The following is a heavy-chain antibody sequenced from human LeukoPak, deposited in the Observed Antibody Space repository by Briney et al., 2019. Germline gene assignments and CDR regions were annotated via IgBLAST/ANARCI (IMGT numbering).Heavy chain of an antibody. V-gene: IGHV3-53*01. J-gene: IGHJ4*01. CDR2: ISSDGST. CDR3: ARDADEVAGLFDY. Sequence: GGCLRLSCAVSGFTVSSNYMSWVRQAPGKGLEWVSLISSDGSTYYADSVKGRFTISKDNSKNTLYLQMNRLRADDTAVYYCARDADEVAGLFDYWGQGTLSTVSS. CDR1: GFTVSSNY. D-gene: IGHD6-19*01.